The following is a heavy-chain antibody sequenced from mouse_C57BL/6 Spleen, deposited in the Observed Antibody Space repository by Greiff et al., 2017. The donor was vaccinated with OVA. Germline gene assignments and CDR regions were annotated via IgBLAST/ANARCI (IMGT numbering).Heavy chain of an antibody. J-gene: IGHJ4*01. CDR2: LWSGGST. CDR1: GFSLTSYG. Sequence: QVQLQQSGPGLVQPSQSLSITCTVSGFSLTSYGVHWVRQPPGKGLEWLGVLWSGGSTDYTAAFISRLSISKDNSKSQVFFKMNSLQADDTAIYYCAKTGTWAMDYWGQGTSVTVSS. V-gene: IGHV2-4*01. D-gene: IGHD4-1*01. CDR3: AKTGTWAMDY.